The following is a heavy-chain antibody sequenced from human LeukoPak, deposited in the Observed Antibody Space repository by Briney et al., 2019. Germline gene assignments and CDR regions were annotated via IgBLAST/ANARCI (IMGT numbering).Heavy chain of an antibody. Sequence: GGSLRLSRAASGFTFSSYGMHWVRQAPGKGLEWVAVIWYDGSNKYYADSVKGRSTISRDNSKNTLYLQMNSLRAEDTAVYYCARDVEGTLDYWGQGTLDTVSS. CDR2: IWYDGSNK. D-gene: IGHD1-14*01. V-gene: IGHV3-33*01. CDR3: ARDVEGTLDY. CDR1: GFTFSSYG. J-gene: IGHJ4*02.